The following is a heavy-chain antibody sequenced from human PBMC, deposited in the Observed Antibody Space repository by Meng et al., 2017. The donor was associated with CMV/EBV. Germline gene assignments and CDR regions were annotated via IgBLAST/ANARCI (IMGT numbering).Heavy chain of an antibody. CDR3: ARNSSQFTIFGVAIGQGYGMDV. J-gene: IGHJ6*02. CDR1: GYTFTSYD. Sequence: ASVKVSCKASGYTFTSYDINWVRQATGQGLEWMGWMNPNSGNTGYAQKFQGRVTITRNTSISTAYMELSSLRSEDTAVYYCARNSSQFTIFGVAIGQGYGMDVWGQGTTVTVSS. D-gene: IGHD3-3*01. V-gene: IGHV1-8*03. CDR2: MNPNSGNT.